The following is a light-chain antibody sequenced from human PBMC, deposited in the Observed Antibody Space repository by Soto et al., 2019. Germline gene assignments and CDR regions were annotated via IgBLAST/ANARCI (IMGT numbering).Light chain of an antibody. CDR3: SSYTSSSTLV. CDR2: EVI. J-gene: IGLJ2*01. CDR1: SSDVDTHNY. Sequence: QSALTQPASVSGSPGQSITISCTATSSDVDTHNYVSWYQQYPGKAPKLMIYEVINRPSGVSNRFSGSKSGNTAPLIISGLQAEDEADYYCSSYTSSSTLVFGGGTKVTVL. V-gene: IGLV2-14*01.